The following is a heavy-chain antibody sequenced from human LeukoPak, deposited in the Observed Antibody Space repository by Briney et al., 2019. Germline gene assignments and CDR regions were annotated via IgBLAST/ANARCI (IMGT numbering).Heavy chain of an antibody. Sequence: ASVKVSCKASGYTFTSYGISWVRQAPGQGLEWMGWISAYNGNTNYAQKLQGRVTMTTDTSTSTAYMELRSLRSDDTAVYYCARDQGHCSSTGCYTSCFDYWGQGTLVTVSS. V-gene: IGHV1-18*01. J-gene: IGHJ4*02. CDR3: ARDQGHCSSTGCYTSCFDY. D-gene: IGHD2-2*02. CDR1: GYTFTSYG. CDR2: ISAYNGNT.